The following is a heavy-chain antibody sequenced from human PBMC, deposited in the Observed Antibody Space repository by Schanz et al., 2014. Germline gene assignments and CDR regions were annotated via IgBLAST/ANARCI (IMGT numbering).Heavy chain of an antibody. Sequence: EVQLVESGGGLVQPGGSLKLSCAASGFTFSASAMHWVRQAPGKGLEWVGHIRSKPNNYATEYAASMKGRFTISRDDSKNTTYLQMNSLRAEDTAIYFCAKDAAYYDSVIFPDHWGQGTLVTVSS. CDR3: AKDAAYYDSVIFPDH. V-gene: IGHV3-73*02. D-gene: IGHD3-22*01. J-gene: IGHJ4*02. CDR1: GFTFSASA. CDR2: IRSKPNNYAT.